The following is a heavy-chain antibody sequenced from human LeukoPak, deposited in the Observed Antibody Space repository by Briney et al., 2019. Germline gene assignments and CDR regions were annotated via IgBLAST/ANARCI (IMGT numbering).Heavy chain of an antibody. J-gene: IGHJ2*01. CDR1: GFTFSSYA. V-gene: IGHV3-30-3*01. CDR3: AKDRYYGDGKYWYFDL. Sequence: PGGSLRLSCEASGFTFSSYAMYWVRQAPGKGLEWVALISYDGSNKYYADSVKGRFTISRDNSKNTLYLQMNSLRAEDTAVYYCAKDRYYGDGKYWYFDLWGRGTLVTVSS. D-gene: IGHD4-17*01. CDR2: ISYDGSNK.